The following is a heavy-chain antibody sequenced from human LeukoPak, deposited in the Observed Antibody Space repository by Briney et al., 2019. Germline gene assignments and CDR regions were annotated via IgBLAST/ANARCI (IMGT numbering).Heavy chain of an antibody. J-gene: IGHJ4*02. V-gene: IGHV3-48*03. CDR3: ARVLPYGDHDYYFDY. CDR2: ISSSGSTI. CDR1: GFTFSSYE. D-gene: IGHD4-17*01. Sequence: GGSLRLSCAASGFTFSSYEMNWVRQAPGKGLEWVSYISSSGSTIYYADSVKGRFTISRDSAKNSLYLQMNSLRAEDTAVYYCARVLPYGDHDYYFDYWGQGTLVTVSS.